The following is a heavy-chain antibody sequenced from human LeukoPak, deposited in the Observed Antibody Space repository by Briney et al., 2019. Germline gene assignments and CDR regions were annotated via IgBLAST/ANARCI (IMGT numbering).Heavy chain of an antibody. Sequence: GGSLRLSCAASGFTFSSQAMSWVRQAPGKGLEWVSVIGGSGSITYYRDSVKGRFTISRHNSKNTMYLQMNSLRAEDTAVYYCASAGSGWYDYWGQGTLVTVSS. J-gene: IGHJ4*02. CDR2: IGGSGSIT. CDR3: ASAGSGWYDY. CDR1: GFTFSSQA. V-gene: IGHV3-23*01. D-gene: IGHD6-19*01.